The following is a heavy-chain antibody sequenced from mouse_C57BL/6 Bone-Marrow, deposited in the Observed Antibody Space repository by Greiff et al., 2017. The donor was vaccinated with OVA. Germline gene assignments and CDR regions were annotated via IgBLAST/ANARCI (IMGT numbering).Heavy chain of an antibody. CDR2: IHPSDSDT. CDR1: GYTFTSYW. CDR3: AITYYGSSYWYFDV. D-gene: IGHD1-1*01. V-gene: IGHV1-74*01. Sequence: VQLQQPGAELVKPGASVKLSCTASGYTFTSYWMHWVKQRPGQGLEWIGRIHPSDSDTNYNQKFKGKATLTVDKSSSTAYLQLSSLTSEDSVIYYCAITYYGSSYWYFDVWGTGTTVTVSS. J-gene: IGHJ1*03.